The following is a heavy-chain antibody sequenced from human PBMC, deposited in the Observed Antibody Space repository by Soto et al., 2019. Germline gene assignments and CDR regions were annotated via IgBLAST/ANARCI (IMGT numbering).Heavy chain of an antibody. CDR3: ARGAFRGYSYPLFYYYYGMDV. V-gene: IGHV1-69*13. D-gene: IGHD5-18*01. J-gene: IGHJ6*02. Sequence: SVKVSCKASGGTFSSYAISWVRQAPGQGLEWMGGIIPIFGTANYAQKFQGRVTITADESTSTAYMELSSLRSEDTAVYYCARGAFRGYSYPLFYYYYGMDVWGQGTMVTVSS. CDR1: GGTFSSYA. CDR2: IIPIFGTA.